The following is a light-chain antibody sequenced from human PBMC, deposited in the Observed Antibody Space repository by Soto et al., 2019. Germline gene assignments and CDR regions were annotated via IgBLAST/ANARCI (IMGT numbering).Light chain of an antibody. J-gene: IGKJ4*01. CDR1: QSISSW. CDR3: QQYNSYPLT. V-gene: IGKV1-5*03. CDR2: KAS. Sequence: DIPMTQSPSTLSASVGDRVTITCRASQSISSWLAWYQQKPGKAPNLLIYKASSLESGVASRFSGSGSGTEFTLTIRSLQPDDFATYYCQQYNSYPLTFGGGTKVEIK.